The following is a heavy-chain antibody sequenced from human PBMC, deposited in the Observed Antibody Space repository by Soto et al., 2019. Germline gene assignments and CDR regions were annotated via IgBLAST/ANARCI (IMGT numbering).Heavy chain of an antibody. CDR3: ARAHGSYYYGMDV. D-gene: IGHD3-10*01. CDR2: ISYDGINK. Sequence: QVQLVESGGGVVQPGRYLRLSCAASGFTFSSYAMHWVRQAPGKGLEWVAVISYDGINKYYADCVKGRFTISRDNSKNTLYLQMNSLRAEDTAVYYCARAHGSYYYGMDVWGQGTTVTVSS. CDR1: GFTFSSYA. J-gene: IGHJ6*02. V-gene: IGHV3-30-3*01.